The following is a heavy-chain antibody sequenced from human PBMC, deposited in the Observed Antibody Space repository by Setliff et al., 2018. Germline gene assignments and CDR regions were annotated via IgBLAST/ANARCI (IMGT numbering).Heavy chain of an antibody. V-gene: IGHV4-59*12. CDR1: GGSISTYY. D-gene: IGHD5-12*01. J-gene: IGHJ4*02. CDR2: VYYSGTT. Sequence: PSETLSLTCTVSGGSISTYYWSWIRQPPGKGLEFIGYVYYSGTTNYDPSLKSRVTISVDTSKNQFSLKLSSVTAADTAVYYCAREWLRLGGLDYWGQGTLVTVSS. CDR3: AREWLRLGGLDY.